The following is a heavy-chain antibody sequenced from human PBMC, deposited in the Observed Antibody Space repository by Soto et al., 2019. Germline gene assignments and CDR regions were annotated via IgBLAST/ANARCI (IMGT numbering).Heavy chain of an antibody. V-gene: IGHV1-69*12. D-gene: IGHD3-22*01. CDR1: GGTFSSYA. Sequence: QVQLVQSGAEVKKPGSSVKVSCKASGGTFSSYAISWVRQAPGQGLEWMGGIIPIFGTANYAQKFQGRVTITADESMSTAYMELSSLRSEDTAVYYCARGRGTMIVVVITYAFDIWGQGTMVTVSS. CDR2: IIPIFGTA. J-gene: IGHJ3*02. CDR3: ARGRGTMIVVVITYAFDI.